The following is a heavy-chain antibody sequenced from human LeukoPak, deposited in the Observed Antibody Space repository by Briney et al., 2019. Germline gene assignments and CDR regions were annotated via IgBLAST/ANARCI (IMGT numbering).Heavy chain of an antibody. CDR1: GGSISSSSYY. CDR2: IYCSGST. CDR3: ARHRYYYRSGSYYGAPYYMDV. D-gene: IGHD3-10*01. J-gene: IGHJ6*03. V-gene: IGHV4-39*01. Sequence: SETLSLTCTVSGGSISSSSYYWGWIRQPPGKGLEWIGSIYCSGSTYYNPSLKSRVTISVDTSKNQFSLKLSSVTAADTAVYYCARHRYYYRSGSYYGAPYYMDVWGKGTTVTISS.